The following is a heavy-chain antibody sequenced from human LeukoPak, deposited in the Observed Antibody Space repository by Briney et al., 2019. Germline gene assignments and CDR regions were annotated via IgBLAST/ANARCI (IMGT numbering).Heavy chain of an antibody. CDR2: IYYSGSI. J-gene: IGHJ4*02. CDR1: GGSIISGDYY. D-gene: IGHD5-18*01. Sequence: TLSLTCTVSGGSIISGDYYWSWIRQPPGKGLEWIGYIYYSGSIYYNPPLKSRVTISVDTSKNQFSLKLSSVTAADTAVYYCARGPPGYSYGPHYYFDYWGQGTLVTVSS. CDR3: ARGPPGYSYGPHYYFDY. V-gene: IGHV4-30-4*01.